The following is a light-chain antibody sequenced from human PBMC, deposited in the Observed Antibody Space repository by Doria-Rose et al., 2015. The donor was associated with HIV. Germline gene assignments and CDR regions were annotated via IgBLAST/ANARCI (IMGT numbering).Light chain of an antibody. V-gene: IGKV3-20*01. CDR1: QSFSSTY. Sequence: EIVMPQSPGTLSLSPGERATLSCRASQSFSSTYLAWYQQKPGQAPSLLSYNGSTRATGIPDRFSASGSVTDFTLTINRLEPEDFALYYCHQYGTSWTFGQGTKVEI. CDR3: HQYGTSWT. CDR2: NGS. J-gene: IGKJ1*01.